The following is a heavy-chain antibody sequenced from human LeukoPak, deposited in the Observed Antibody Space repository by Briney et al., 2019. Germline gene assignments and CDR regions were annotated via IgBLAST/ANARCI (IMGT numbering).Heavy chain of an antibody. CDR1: GYTFTGYY. J-gene: IGHJ4*02. CDR3: FLYYDILTGYYIGY. D-gene: IGHD3-9*01. CDR2: INPNSGGT. Sequence: ASVKVSCKASGYTFTGYYMHWVRQAPGQGLEWMGRINPNSGGTNYAQKFQGRVTMTRDTSISTAYMELSRLRSDDTAVYYRFLYYDILTGYYIGYWGQGTLVTVSS. V-gene: IGHV1-2*06.